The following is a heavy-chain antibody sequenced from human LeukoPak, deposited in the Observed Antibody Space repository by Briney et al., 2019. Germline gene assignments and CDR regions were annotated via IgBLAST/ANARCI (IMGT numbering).Heavy chain of an antibody. CDR1: GFPFSDFS. CDR2: TNSGGTST. Sequence: GGSLRLSCATSGFPFSDFSMSWVRQAPGEGLEWISTTNSGGTSTYYAESVKGRFTISRDNSKNTLYLQMGSLRVEDTAVYYCAKQSYARSLGEGGPGTLVSVSS. V-gene: IGHV3-23*01. CDR3: AKQSYARSLGE. D-gene: IGHD2-8*01. J-gene: IGHJ4*02.